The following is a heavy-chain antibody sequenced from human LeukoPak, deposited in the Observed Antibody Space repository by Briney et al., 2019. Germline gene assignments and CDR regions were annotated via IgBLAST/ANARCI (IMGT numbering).Heavy chain of an antibody. J-gene: IGHJ4*02. Sequence: GGSLRLSCAASGFTFSRFGMHWVRQAPGKGLEWVANIKQDGSEKYYVDSVKGRFTISRDNAKNSLYLQMNSLRAEDTAVYYCARDRADYYGSGSIRGSFDYWGQGTLVTVSS. CDR2: IKQDGSEK. CDR3: ARDRADYYGSGSIRGSFDY. CDR1: GFTFSRFG. V-gene: IGHV3-7*03. D-gene: IGHD3-10*01.